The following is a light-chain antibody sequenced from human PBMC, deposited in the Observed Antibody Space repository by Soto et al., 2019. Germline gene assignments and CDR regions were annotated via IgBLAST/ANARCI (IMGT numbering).Light chain of an antibody. Sequence: EIVLTQSPDTLSLSPGERATLSCRASQGVSGNFLAWYQHRPGQAPRLLIYAASSRPTGIPDRFSGSGSGKDFTLTISRLEPGDFAVYYCQQYDSSPPNTFGQGTRWEIK. CDR3: QQYDSSPPNT. CDR1: QGVSGNF. CDR2: AAS. J-gene: IGKJ2*01. V-gene: IGKV3-20*01.